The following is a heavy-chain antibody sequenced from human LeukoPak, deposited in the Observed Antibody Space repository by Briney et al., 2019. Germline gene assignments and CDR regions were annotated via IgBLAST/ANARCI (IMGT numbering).Heavy chain of an antibody. J-gene: IGHJ4*02. D-gene: IGHD1-1*01. Sequence: KPGGSLRLSCAASGFTFSSYALHWVRQAPGKGLEYVSAISSNGGSTYYANSVKGRFTISRDNSKNTLYLQMGSLRAEDTAVYYCAKDIRWNHYWGQGTLVTVSS. V-gene: IGHV3-64*01. CDR3: AKDIRWNHY. CDR2: ISSNGGST. CDR1: GFTFSSYA.